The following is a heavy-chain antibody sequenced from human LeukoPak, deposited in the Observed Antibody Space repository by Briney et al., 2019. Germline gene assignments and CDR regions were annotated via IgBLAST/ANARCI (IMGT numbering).Heavy chain of an antibody. Sequence: SETPSLTCTVSGGSISSYYWSWIRQPPGKGLEWIGYIYDSGSTNYNPSLKSRVTISVDTSKNQFSLKLSSVTATDTAVYYCASTWIQLWRSTNWFDPWGQGTLVTVSS. CDR1: GGSISSYY. J-gene: IGHJ5*02. V-gene: IGHV4-59*12. CDR2: IYDSGST. CDR3: ASTWIQLWRSTNWFDP. D-gene: IGHD5-18*01.